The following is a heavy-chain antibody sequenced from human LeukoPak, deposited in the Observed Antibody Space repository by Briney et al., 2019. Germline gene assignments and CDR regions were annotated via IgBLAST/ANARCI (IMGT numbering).Heavy chain of an antibody. CDR2: IRLVGSNK. D-gene: IGHD6-13*01. Sequence: GGSLRLSGGAFGFTFSSYGMHWVGQAPGKGRGWGGAIRLVGSNKYYAGSVKDRFSISRDNSKTTLYLQMNALGAEDTAVYYCARDRVAAAGTYFQHWGQGTLVTVSS. J-gene: IGHJ1*01. CDR1: GFTFSSYG. V-gene: IGHV3-33*01. CDR3: ARDRVAAAGTYFQH.